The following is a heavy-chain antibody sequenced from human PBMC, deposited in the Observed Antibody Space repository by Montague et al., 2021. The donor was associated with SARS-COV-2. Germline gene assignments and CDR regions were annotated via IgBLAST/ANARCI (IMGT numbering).Heavy chain of an antibody. CDR3: ARVFPRWLEFAPYFDY. Sequence: SETLSLTCTVPGGSISSYYWSWIRQPPGKGLEWIGYIYYSGSTNYNPSLKSRVTISVDTSKNQFSLKLSSVTAADTAVYFCARVFPRWLEFAPYFDYWGQGTLVTVSS. D-gene: IGHD5-24*01. CDR2: IYYSGST. J-gene: IGHJ4*02. V-gene: IGHV4-59*01. CDR1: GGSISSYY.